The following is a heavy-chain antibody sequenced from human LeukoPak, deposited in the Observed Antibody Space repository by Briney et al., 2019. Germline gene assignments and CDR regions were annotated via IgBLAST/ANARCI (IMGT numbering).Heavy chain of an antibody. CDR3: ARDRKYSSGWYYFDY. J-gene: IGHJ4*02. CDR1: GFTFSSYS. Sequence: PGGSLRLSCAASGFTFSSYSMYWFRQAPGKGLEWVSYISSSSSTIYYADSVKGRFTISRDNAKNSLYLQMNSLRAEDTAVYYCARDRKYSSGWYYFDYWGQGTLVTVSS. V-gene: IGHV3-48*01. D-gene: IGHD6-19*01. CDR2: ISSSSSTI.